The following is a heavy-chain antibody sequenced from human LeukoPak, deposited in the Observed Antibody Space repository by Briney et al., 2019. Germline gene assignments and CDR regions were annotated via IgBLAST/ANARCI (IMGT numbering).Heavy chain of an antibody. Sequence: GGSLRLSCAASGFAFSSYAMSWVRQAPGKGLEWVSAISGSGGSTYYADSVKGRFTISRDNSKNTLYLQMNSLRAEDTAVYYCARGQYFDWSTRFDPWGQGTLVTVSS. CDR2: ISGSGGST. V-gene: IGHV3-23*01. J-gene: IGHJ5*02. D-gene: IGHD3-9*01. CDR1: GFAFSSYA. CDR3: ARGQYFDWSTRFDP.